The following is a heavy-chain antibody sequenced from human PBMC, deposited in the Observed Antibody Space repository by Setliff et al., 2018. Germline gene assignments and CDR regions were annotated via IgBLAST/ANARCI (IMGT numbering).Heavy chain of an antibody. CDR1: GGTFSSYA. V-gene: IGHV1-69*05. J-gene: IGHJ6*03. D-gene: IGHD4-17*01. CDR3: ARLGGDYWAGYYYYYMDV. Sequence: VKVSCQASGGTFSSYAISWVRQAPGQGLEWMGGIIPILGIANYAQKFQGRVTITTDESTSTAYMELSSMRSEDTAVYYCARLGGDYWAGYYYYYMDVWGKGTTVTVSS. CDR2: IIPILGIA.